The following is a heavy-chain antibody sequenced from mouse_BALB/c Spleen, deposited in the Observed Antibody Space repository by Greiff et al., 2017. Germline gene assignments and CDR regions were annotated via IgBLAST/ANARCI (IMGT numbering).Heavy chain of an antibody. J-gene: IGHJ4*01. CDR1: GYTFTSYY. CDR3: ARGGAMDY. V-gene: IGHV1S56*01. CDR2: IYPGDGST. Sequence: QVQLQQSGPELVKPGASVKMSCKASGYTFTSYYIHWVKQRPGQGLEWIGWIYPGDGSTKYNEKFKGKPTLTADKSSSTAYMLLSSLTSEDSAIYFCARGGAMDYWGQGTSVTVSS.